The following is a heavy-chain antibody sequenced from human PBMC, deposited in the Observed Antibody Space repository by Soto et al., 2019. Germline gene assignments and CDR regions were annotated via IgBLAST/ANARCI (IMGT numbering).Heavy chain of an antibody. CDR2: INHSGGT. V-gene: IGHV4-34*01. J-gene: IGHJ4*02. CDR3: ARGPVDPVASSGFYEY. CDR1: VRSFSAYY. D-gene: IGHD3-22*01. Sequence: SETLSLTGAVYVRSFSAYYWSWIRQPPGKGLEWSGEINHSGGTSYNPSLKSRVAISVDTSKSQFSLKLTSVTAADRAVYYCARGPVDPVASSGFYEYWGQGPTVTASS.